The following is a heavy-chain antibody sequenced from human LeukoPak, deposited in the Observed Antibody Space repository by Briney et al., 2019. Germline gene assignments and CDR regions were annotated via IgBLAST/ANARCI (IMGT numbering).Heavy chain of an antibody. CDR2: ISGSGGST. D-gene: IGHD3-22*01. CDR3: AKDLRGSGYYLGDAFDI. J-gene: IGHJ3*02. V-gene: IGHV3-23*01. CDR1: GGSISSYY. Sequence: ETLSLTCTVSGGSISSYYWSWVRQAPGKGLEWVSAISGSGGSTYYADSVKGRFTISRDNSKNTLYLQMNSLRAEDTAVYYCAKDLRGSGYYLGDAFDIWGQGTMVTVSS.